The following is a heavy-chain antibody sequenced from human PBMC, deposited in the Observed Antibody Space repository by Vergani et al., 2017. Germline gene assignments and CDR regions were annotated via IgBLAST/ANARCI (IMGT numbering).Heavy chain of an antibody. CDR2: INHSGST. CDR3: ARANRNRRGTYYYYYMDV. CDR1: GGSFSGSY. V-gene: IGHV4-34*01. D-gene: IGHD2/OR15-2a*01. J-gene: IGHJ6*03. Sequence: QVQLQQWGAGLLKPSETLSLTCAVYGGSFSGSYWSWIRQPPGKGLEWIGEINHSGSTNYNPSLKSRVTISVDTSKNQFSLKLSSVTAADTAVYYCARANRNRRGTYYYYYMDVWGKGTTVTVSS.